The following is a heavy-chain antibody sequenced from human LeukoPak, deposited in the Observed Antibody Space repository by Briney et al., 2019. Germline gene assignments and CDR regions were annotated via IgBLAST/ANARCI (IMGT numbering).Heavy chain of an antibody. CDR1: GGSISSYY. V-gene: IGHV4-59*01. CDR3: ARGFSSGWYRIDY. J-gene: IGHJ4*02. D-gene: IGHD6-19*01. Sequence: PSETLSLTCTVSGGSISSYYWSRIRQPPGKGLEWIGYIYYSGSTNYNPSLKSRVTISVDTSKNQFSLKLSSVTAADTAVYYCARGFSSGWYRIDYWGQGTLVTVSS. CDR2: IYYSGST.